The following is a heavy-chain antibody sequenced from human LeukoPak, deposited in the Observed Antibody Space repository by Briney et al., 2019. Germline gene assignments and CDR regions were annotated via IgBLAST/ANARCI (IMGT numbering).Heavy chain of an antibody. CDR2: ISSSGSTI. CDR3: ARGFDIAAADSYNWFDP. D-gene: IGHD6-13*01. V-gene: IGHV3-11*01. CDR1: GFTFSDYY. J-gene: IGHJ5*02. Sequence: GGSLRFSCAASGFTFSDYYMSWIRQAPGKGLEWVSYISSSGSTIYYADSVKGRFTISRDNAKNSLYLQMNSLRAEDTAVYYCARGFDIAAADSYNWFDPWGQGTLVTVSS.